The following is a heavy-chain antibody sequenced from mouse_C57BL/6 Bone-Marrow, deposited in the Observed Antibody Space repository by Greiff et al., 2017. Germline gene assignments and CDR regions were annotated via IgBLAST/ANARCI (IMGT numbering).Heavy chain of an antibody. Sequence: VQLQQSGAELVRPGASVKLSCTASGFNIKDYYMHWVKQRPEQGLEWIGRIDPEDGDTEYAPKFQGKANMTADTSSNTAYLQLSSLTSEDTAVYYCTSFYDGYYLDYWGQGTTLTVSS. CDR3: TSFYDGYYLDY. V-gene: IGHV14-1*01. CDR2: IDPEDGDT. D-gene: IGHD2-3*01. CDR1: GFNIKDYY. J-gene: IGHJ2*01.